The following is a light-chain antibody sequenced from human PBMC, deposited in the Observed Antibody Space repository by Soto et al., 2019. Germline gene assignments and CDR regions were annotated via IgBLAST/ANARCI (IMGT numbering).Light chain of an antibody. CDR1: SSNIGGGHV. CDR2: GSS. J-gene: IGLJ2*01. CDR3: QSYDNGLSASV. V-gene: IGLV1-40*01. Sequence: QSVLTQPPSVSGAPGQRVTISCTGSSSNIGGGHVERWHQQFPRRAPNVLIYGSSNRPSGVPDRFSGSKSGTSASLAITGLQDEDEADYYCQSYDNGLSASVFGGGTKVTVL.